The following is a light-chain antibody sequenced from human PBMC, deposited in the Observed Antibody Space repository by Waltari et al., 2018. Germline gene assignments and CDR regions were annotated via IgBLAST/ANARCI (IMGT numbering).Light chain of an antibody. V-gene: IGKV3-15*01. J-gene: IGKJ1*01. CDR2: NGA. Sequence: ERVMTQSPDILSASPVETVTLSCRASQSSSTNVAWYQHKPGQVPRLLIYNGATRHPGIPATFSGSGSGTEFTLTISSLQPEDFAVYFCQQYDDWPATFGQGTKVDI. CDR1: QSSSTN. CDR3: QQYDDWPAT.